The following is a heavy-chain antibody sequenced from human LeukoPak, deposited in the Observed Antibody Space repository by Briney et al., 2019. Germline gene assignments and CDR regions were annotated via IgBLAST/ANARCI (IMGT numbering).Heavy chain of an antibody. CDR2: ISGSGGST. D-gene: IGHD6-13*01. CDR3: AKDRTQEEAAAKYDY. V-gene: IGHV3-23*01. Sequence: GGSLRLSCAASGFTFSSYAMSWVRQAPGKGLVWVSAISGSGGSTYYADSVKGRFTISRDNSKDTLYLQMNSLRAEDTAVYYCAKDRTQEEAAAKYDYWGQGTLVTVSS. CDR1: GFTFSSYA. J-gene: IGHJ4*02.